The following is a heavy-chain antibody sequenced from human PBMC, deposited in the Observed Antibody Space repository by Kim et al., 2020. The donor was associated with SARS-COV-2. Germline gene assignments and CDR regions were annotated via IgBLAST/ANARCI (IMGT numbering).Heavy chain of an antibody. J-gene: IGHJ6*02. CDR2: IYYSGST. CDR1: GGSISSGGYY. V-gene: IGHV4-31*03. D-gene: IGHD3-10*01. CDR3: ARGYGSGSPYGMDV. Sequence: SETLSLTCTVSGGSISSGGYYWSWIRQHPGKGLEWIGYIYYSGSTYYNPSLKSRVTISVDTSMNQFSLKLSSVTAADTAVYYCARGYGSGSPYGMDVWGQGTTVTVSS.